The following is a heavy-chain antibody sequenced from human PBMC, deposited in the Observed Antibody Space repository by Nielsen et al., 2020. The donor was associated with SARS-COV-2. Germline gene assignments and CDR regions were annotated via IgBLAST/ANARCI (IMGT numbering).Heavy chain of an antibody. D-gene: IGHD5-24*01. V-gene: IGHV7-4-1*02. CDR3: ARDRGDGYNSGLDY. Sequence: ASVKVSCKASVYTFKRNAMNWVRQAPGQGLEWMGWINTNTGNPTYAQGFTSRFVFSLDTSVSTAFLEISSRKAEDTAVYYCARDRGDGYNSGLDYWGQGTLVTVSS. CDR2: INTNTGNP. J-gene: IGHJ4*02. CDR1: VYTFKRNA.